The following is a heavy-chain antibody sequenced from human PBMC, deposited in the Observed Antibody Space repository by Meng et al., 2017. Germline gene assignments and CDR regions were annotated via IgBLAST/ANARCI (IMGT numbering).Heavy chain of an antibody. V-gene: IGHV1-69*01. Sequence: VRSVQSWGGVKKPGSSGKVSWKASGGTFSSYAISWVRQAPGQGLEWMGGILPIFGTANYAQKFQGRVTITADESTSTAYMELSSLRSEDTAVYYCARVRGYSNYGPNWFDPWGQGTLVTVSS. CDR1: GGTFSSYA. CDR2: ILPIFGTA. CDR3: ARVRGYSNYGPNWFDP. D-gene: IGHD4-11*01. J-gene: IGHJ5*02.